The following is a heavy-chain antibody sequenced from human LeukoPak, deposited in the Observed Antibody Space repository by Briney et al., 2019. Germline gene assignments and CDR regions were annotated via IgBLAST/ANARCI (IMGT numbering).Heavy chain of an antibody. D-gene: IGHD6-19*01. V-gene: IGHV3-23*01. Sequence: GGSLRLSCAASGFTFRSYGMSWVRQAPGKGLEWVSAISGSGGSTYYADSVKGRFTISRDNSKNTLYLQMNSLRAEDTAVYYCAKRSLYSSGWYENYYYYMDVWGKGTTVTISS. CDR3: AKRSLYSSGWYENYYYYMDV. CDR1: GFTFRSYG. CDR2: ISGSGGST. J-gene: IGHJ6*03.